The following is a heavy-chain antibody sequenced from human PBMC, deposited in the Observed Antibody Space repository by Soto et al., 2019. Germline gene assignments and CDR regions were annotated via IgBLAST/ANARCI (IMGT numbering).Heavy chain of an antibody. CDR3: ARIPERLGGGRFDP. J-gene: IGHJ5*02. V-gene: IGHV4-4*02. CDR2: IYHTGTV. CDR1: GDSISTNNW. Sequence: QVQLQESGPGLVKSSGTLSLTCAVSGDSISTNNWWSWVRQPPGKGLEWIGEIYHTGTVNYNPSLKTRVTISVDKSKKLFSLNLSSVTAADTAMYYCARIPERLGGGRFDPWGQGILVTVSS. D-gene: IGHD3-16*01.